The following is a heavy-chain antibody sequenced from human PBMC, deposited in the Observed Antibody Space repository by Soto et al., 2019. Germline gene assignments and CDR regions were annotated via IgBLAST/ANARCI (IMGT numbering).Heavy chain of an antibody. CDR3: ARITYDSSVFYPDPYFQP. V-gene: IGHV4-59*01. CDR1: GGSISSYY. CDR2: IYYSGST. Sequence: PAETLSLTCTVSGGSISSYYWSWIRQPPGKGLEGIGYIYYSGSTNYNPSLKSRVTISVDTSKNQFSLKLSSVTAADTAVYYCARITYDSSVFYPDPYFQPWGQDPLVTASS. D-gene: IGHD3-22*01. J-gene: IGHJ1*01.